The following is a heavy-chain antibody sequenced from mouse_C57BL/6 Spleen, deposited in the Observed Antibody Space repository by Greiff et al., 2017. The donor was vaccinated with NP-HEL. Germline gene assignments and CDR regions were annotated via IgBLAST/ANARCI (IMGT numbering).Heavy chain of an antibody. CDR2: ISSGSSTN. Sequence: EVKLVESGGGLVKPGGSLKLSCAASGFTFSDYGMHWVRQAPEKGLEWVAYISSGSSTNYYADTVTGRFTISRDNAKNTLFLQMTILSSEDTAMYYCARDYSNYPAWFAYWGQGTLVTVSA. CDR3: ARDYSNYPAWFAY. CDR1: GFTFSDYG. D-gene: IGHD2-5*01. J-gene: IGHJ3*01. V-gene: IGHV5-17*01.